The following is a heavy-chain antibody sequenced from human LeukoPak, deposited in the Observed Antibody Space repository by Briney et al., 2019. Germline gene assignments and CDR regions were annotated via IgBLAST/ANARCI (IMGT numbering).Heavy chain of an antibody. CDR3: ARDPIIMVRGVILNAFDI. J-gene: IGHJ3*02. Sequence: PSQTLSLTCTVSGGSISSGDYYWSWIRQPPGKGLEWIGYIYYSGSTYYNTSPKSRVTISVDTSKNQFSLKLSSVTAADTAVYYCARDPIIMVRGVILNAFDIWGQGTMVTVSS. D-gene: IGHD3-10*01. CDR1: GGSISSGDYY. V-gene: IGHV4-30-4*01. CDR2: IYYSGST.